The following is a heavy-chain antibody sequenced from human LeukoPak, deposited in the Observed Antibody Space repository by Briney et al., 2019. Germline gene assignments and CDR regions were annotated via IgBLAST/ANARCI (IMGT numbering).Heavy chain of an antibody. D-gene: IGHD1-7*01. CDR2: IYYSGST. J-gene: IGHJ4*02. CDR1: GGSISSGGYY. CDR3: ARDRVGTTDY. V-gene: IGHV4-31*03. Sequence: PSETLSLTCTVSGGSISSGGYYWRWIRQHPGKGLEWIGYIYYSGSTYYNPSLKSRVTISVDTSKNQFSLKLSSVTAADTAVYYCARDRVGTTDYWGQGTLVTVSS.